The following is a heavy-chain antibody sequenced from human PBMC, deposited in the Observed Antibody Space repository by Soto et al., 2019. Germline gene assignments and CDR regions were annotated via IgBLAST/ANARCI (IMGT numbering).Heavy chain of an antibody. D-gene: IGHD3-10*01. CDR3: ARDPGADPMEF. V-gene: IGHV1-18*01. J-gene: IGHJ4*02. Sequence: GASVKVSCKASGYTFTNYGFSWVRQAPGQGLEWMGWVSAYNGNTKYEQKFQDRITMTTDRSTSTAYMEVRSLTSDGTAVYYCARDPGADPMEFWGQGTLVTVSS. CDR1: GYTFTNYG. CDR2: VSAYNGNT.